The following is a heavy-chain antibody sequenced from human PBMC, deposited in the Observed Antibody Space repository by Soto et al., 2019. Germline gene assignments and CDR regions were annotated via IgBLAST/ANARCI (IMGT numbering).Heavy chain of an antibody. J-gene: IGHJ4*03. D-gene: IGHD6-13*01. CDR1: GGSFSGYY. CDR3: ARGPGYSSSWYYFDY. Sequence: NPXETLALTCAVDGGSFSGYYWSWIRQPPGNGLEWIGEINHSGSTNYNPSLKSRVTISVDTSKNQFSLKLSSVTAADTAVYCCARGPGYSSSWYYFDYWGHGTLVTVSS. CDR2: INHSGST. V-gene: IGHV4-34*01.